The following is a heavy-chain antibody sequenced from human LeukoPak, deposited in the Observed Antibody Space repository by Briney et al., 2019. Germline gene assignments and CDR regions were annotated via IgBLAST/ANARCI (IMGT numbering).Heavy chain of an antibody. J-gene: IGHJ4*02. CDR3: AREPYYYGSGSFDY. V-gene: IGHV4-34*01. Sequence: SETLSLTCAVYGGSFSGYYWSWIRQPPGKGLEWIGEINHSGSTNYNPSLKSRVTISVDTSKNQFSLKLSSVTAADTAVYYCAREPYYYGSGSFDYWGQGTLVTVSS. CDR1: GGSFSGYY. CDR2: INHSGST. D-gene: IGHD3-10*01.